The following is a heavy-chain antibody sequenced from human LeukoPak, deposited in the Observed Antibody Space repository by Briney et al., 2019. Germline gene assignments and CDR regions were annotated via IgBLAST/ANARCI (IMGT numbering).Heavy chain of an antibody. V-gene: IGHV1-2*02. CDR3: VRYSDSSGIPDY. CDR1: GYTFTGYY. D-gene: IGHD3-22*01. CDR2: INPNSGGT. J-gene: IGHJ4*02. Sequence: GASVKVSCKASGYTFTGYYMHWVRQAPGQGLEWMGWINPNSGGTNYAQKFQGRVTMTRDTSISTAYMEPSRLRSDDTAVYYCVRYSDSSGIPDYWGQGTLVIVSS.